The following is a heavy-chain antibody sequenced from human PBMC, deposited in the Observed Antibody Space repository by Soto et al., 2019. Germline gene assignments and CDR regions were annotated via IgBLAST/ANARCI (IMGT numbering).Heavy chain of an antibody. CDR1: GGTFSSYA. CDR2: IIPIFGTA. J-gene: IGHJ4*02. CDR3: ARSTIAYCGGDCYNRPFDY. V-gene: IGHV1-69*13. D-gene: IGHD2-21*02. Sequence: ASVKVSCKASGGTFSSYAISWVRQAPGQGLEWMGGIIPIFGTANYAQKFQGRVTITADESTSTAYMELSSLRSEDTAVYYCARSTIAYCGGDCYNRPFDYWGQGTLVTVSS.